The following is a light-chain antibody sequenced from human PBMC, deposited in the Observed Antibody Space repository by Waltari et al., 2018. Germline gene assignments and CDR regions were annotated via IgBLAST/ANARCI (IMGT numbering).Light chain of an antibody. J-gene: IGLJ3*02. CDR2: AYS. CDR3: QSYDSALSAV. V-gene: IGLV1-40*01. CDR1: SSNIGAGYD. Sequence: QSVLTQPPSVSGAPGQTVTISCAGSSSNIGAGYDVHWYQQLPGAAPKLLIYAYSSRTSGVPDRFYGSKSGTSASLAINGLQPEDEADYYCQSYDSALSAVFGGGTKVTVL.